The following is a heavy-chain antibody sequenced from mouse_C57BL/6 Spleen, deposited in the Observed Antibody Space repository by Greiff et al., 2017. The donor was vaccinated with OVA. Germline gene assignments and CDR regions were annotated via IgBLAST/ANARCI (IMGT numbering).Heavy chain of an antibody. J-gene: IGHJ4*01. CDR3: ARYGGAMDY. CDR2: IRNKANGYTT. V-gene: IGHV7-3*01. CDR1: GFTFTDYY. Sequence: EAQLVESGGGLVQPGGSLSLSCAASGFTFTDYYMSWVRQPPGKALEWLGFIRNKANGYTTEYSASVKGRFTISRDNSQSILYLQMNALRAEDSATYYCARYGGAMDYWGQGTSVTVSS.